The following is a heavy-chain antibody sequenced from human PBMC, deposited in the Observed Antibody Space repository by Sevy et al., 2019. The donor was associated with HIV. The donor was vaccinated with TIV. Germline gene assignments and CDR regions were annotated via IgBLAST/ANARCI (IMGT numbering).Heavy chain of an antibody. V-gene: IGHV1-18*01. J-gene: IGHJ6*02. CDR1: GYTFTSYG. D-gene: IGHD6-6*01. CDR2: ISAYKVNT. CDR3: ARLGIYSSSTPPLYYYYGMDV. Sequence: ASVKVSCKASGYTFTSYGISWVRQAPGQGLEWMGWISAYKVNTNYAQKLQGRVTMTTDTSTSTAYMELRSLRSDDTAVYYCARLGIYSSSTPPLYYYYGMDVWGQGTTVTVS.